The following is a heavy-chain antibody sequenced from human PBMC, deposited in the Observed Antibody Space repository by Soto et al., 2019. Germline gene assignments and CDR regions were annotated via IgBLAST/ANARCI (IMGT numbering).Heavy chain of an antibody. CDR2: ISYDGSNK. V-gene: IGHV3-30-3*01. CDR3: ARGETVVDYYYYGMDV. CDR1: GFTFSSYA. Sequence: PGGSLRLSCAASGFTFSSYAMHWVRQAPGKGLEWVAVISYDGSNKYYADSVKGRFTISRDNSKNTLYLQMNSLRAEDTAVYYCARGETVVDYYYYGMDVWGQGTTVTVSS. D-gene: IGHD2-15*01. J-gene: IGHJ6*02.